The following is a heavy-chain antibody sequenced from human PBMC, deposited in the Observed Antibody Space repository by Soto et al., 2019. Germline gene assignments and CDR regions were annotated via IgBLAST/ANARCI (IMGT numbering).Heavy chain of an antibody. Sequence: EVQLVESGGGLVQPGGSLRLSCAASGLIFSSYWMSWVRQAPGKGLEWVANINQDGSEKYYVDSVKGRFTISRDNAKNSLYLQTNSLRAEDTAVYYCARDTSAGHDYWGQGTLVTVSS. J-gene: IGHJ4*02. CDR2: INQDGSEK. CDR1: GLIFSSYW. V-gene: IGHV3-7*05. CDR3: ARDTSAGHDY. D-gene: IGHD6-19*01.